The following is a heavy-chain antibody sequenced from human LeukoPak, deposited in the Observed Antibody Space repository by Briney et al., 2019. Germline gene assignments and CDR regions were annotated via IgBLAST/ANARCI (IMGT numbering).Heavy chain of an antibody. J-gene: IGHJ6*03. CDR2: INHSGST. CDR3: ARQVGWQQLVHRYYYMDV. V-gene: IGHV4-34*01. D-gene: IGHD6-13*01. Sequence: SETLSLTCAVYGGSFSGYYWSWIRQPPGKGLEWIGEINHSGSTNYNPSLKSRVTISVDTSKNQFSPKLSSVTAADTAVYYCARQVGWQQLVHRYYYMDVWGKGTTVTVSS. CDR1: GGSFSGYY.